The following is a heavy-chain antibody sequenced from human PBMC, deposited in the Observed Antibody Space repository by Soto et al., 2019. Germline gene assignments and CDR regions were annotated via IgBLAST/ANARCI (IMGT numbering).Heavy chain of an antibody. Sequence: GPLRLTCSASQFTFSNYAMHGVRQAPGKGLEWVALIWYDGSNKYYADSVKGRFTISRDNSKNTLYLQMNSLRVEDTAVYYCARNKVRGVRPPDMDVWGQGTKVTVYS. CDR1: QFTFSNYA. CDR3: ARNKVRGVRPPDMDV. D-gene: IGHD3-10*01. CDR2: IWYDGSNK. J-gene: IGHJ6*02. V-gene: IGHV3-33*01.